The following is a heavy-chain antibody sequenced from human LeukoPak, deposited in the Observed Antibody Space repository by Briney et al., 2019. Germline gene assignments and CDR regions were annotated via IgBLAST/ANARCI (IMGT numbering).Heavy chain of an antibody. CDR1: GGSISSYY. D-gene: IGHD6-19*01. CDR2: IYYSGST. V-gene: IGHV4-59*12. J-gene: IGHJ5*02. CDR3: ARWVAGTSRVGFDP. Sequence: SETLSLTCTVSGGSISSYYWSWIRQPPGKGLEWIGYIYYSGSTNYNPSLKSRVTMSADTAKNQLSLKLTSVTAADTAVYYCARWVAGTSRVGFDPWGQGILVTVSS.